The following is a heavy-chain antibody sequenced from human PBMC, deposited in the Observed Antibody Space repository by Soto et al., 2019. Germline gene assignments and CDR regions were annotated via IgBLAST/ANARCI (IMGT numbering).Heavy chain of an antibody. CDR1: GFIISSNW. CDR2: IHSDGSTT. D-gene: IGHD6-19*01. V-gene: IGHV3-74*01. J-gene: IGHJ4*02. CDR3: ARGPSGWYGFDY. Sequence: EVQLVESGGGLVQPGGSLRLSCADSGFIISSNWMHWVRQAPGKGLVWVSRIHSDGSTTSYADSVKGRFTISRDNAKNTLYRQMNSLRAEDTAVYYCARGPSGWYGFDYWGQGTLVTVSS.